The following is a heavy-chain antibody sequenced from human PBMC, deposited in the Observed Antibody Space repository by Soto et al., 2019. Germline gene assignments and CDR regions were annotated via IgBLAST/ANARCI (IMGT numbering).Heavy chain of an antibody. CDR3: AKAPGGGSGYYYMDV. CDR1: GFTFDDYA. Sequence: EVQLVESGGGLVQPGRSLRLSCAASGFTFDDYAMHWVRQAPGKGLEWVSGISWNSGSIGYADSVKGRFTISRDNAKNSLYLQMNSLRAEDTALYYCAKAPGGGSGYYYMDVWGKGTTVTVSS. CDR2: ISWNSGSI. V-gene: IGHV3-9*01. J-gene: IGHJ6*03. D-gene: IGHD3-10*01.